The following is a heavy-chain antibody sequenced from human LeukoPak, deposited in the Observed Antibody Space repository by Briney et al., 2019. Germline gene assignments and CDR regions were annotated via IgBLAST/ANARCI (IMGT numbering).Heavy chain of an antibody. CDR3: AKDLRRGYSGYDPGPFDY. D-gene: IGHD5-12*01. J-gene: IGHJ4*02. V-gene: IGHV3-9*01. CDR1: GFTFDDYA. Sequence: GGSLRLSCAASGFTFDDYAMHWVRLAPGKGLEWVSGISWNSGSIGYADSVKGRFTISRDNAKNSLYLQMNSLRAEDTALYYCAKDLRRGYSGYDPGPFDYWGQGTLVTVSS. CDR2: ISWNSGSI.